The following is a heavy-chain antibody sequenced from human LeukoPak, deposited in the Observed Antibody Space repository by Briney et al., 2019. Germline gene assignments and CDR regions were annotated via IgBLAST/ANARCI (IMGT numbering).Heavy chain of an antibody. J-gene: IGHJ6*03. CDR1: GFTFSRYS. V-gene: IGHV3-21*01. CDR2: ISSSSRYI. D-gene: IGHD3-3*01. CDR3: ARGAAYDFWSGYYSTPLGYYYYMDV. Sequence: GGSLRLSCAASGFTFSRYSMSWVRQAPGKGVEWVSSISSSSRYIYYADSVRGRFTISRDNAKNSLYLQMNSLRAEDTAVYYCARGAAYDFWSGYYSTPLGYYYYMDVWGKGTTVTVSS.